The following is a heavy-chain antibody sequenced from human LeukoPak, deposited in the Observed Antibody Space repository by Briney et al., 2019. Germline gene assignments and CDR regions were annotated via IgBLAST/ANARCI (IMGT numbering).Heavy chain of an antibody. CDR1: GGSISSGGYY. J-gene: IGHJ5*02. D-gene: IGHD3-10*01. CDR3: ARESRFGEENWFDP. V-gene: IGHV4-31*03. Sequence: KPSETLSLTCTVSGGSISSGGYYWSWIRQHPGKGLEWIGYIYYSGSTYYNPSLKSRVTISVDTSKNQFSLKLSSVTAADTAVYYCARESRFGEENWFDPWGQGTLVTVSS. CDR2: IYYSGST.